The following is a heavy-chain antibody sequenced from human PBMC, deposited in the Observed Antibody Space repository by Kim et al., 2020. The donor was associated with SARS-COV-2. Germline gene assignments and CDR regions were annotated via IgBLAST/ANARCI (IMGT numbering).Heavy chain of an antibody. Sequence: GGPLRLSCVASGFTLSDYYMSWVRQAPGKGLEWISYINRDGGAIYYADSVKGRVTISRDNTKNSLYLQMNSLRVEDTAVYYCARDEEGYKSGGYYYYGMDVWGQGTTVTVSS. V-gene: IGHV3-11*01. CDR2: INRDGGAI. D-gene: IGHD5-12*01. J-gene: IGHJ6*02. CDR1: GFTLSDYY. CDR3: ARDEEGYKSGGYYYYGMDV.